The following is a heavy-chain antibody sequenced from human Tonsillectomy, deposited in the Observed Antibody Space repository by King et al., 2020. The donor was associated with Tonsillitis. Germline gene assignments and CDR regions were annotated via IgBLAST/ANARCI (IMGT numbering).Heavy chain of an antibody. J-gene: IGHJ4*02. V-gene: IGHV3-43*02. D-gene: IGHD4-17*01. Sequence: VQLVESGGGVVQPGGSLRLSCAASGFTFDDYAMHWVRQAPGKGLEWVSLIGGDGGITYYANSVKGRFTISRDNSKNSLYLQMNSLRTEDIALYYCAKDYGDYVSLADYWGQGTLVTVSS. CDR1: GFTFDDYA. CDR2: IGGDGGIT. CDR3: AKDYGDYVSLADY.